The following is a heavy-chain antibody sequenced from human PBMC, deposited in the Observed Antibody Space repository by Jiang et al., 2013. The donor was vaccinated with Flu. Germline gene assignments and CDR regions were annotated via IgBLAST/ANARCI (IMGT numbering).Heavy chain of an antibody. CDR3: AKDIGGNYYGSGTSVY. CDR2: IYYNGRT. V-gene: IGHV4-38-2*02. CDR1: GDSISSGYY. J-gene: IGHJ4*02. Sequence: GLVKPSETLSLTCTVSGDSISSGYYWGWIRQPPGKGLEWIGSIYYNGRTNYNPSLKSRATISVDTSKNQFSLKLRSVTAADTAVYYCAKDIGGNYYGSGTSVYWGQGTLVTVSS. D-gene: IGHD3-10*01.